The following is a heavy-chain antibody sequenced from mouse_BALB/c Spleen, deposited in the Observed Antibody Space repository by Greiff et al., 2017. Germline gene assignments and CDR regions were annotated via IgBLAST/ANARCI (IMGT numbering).Heavy chain of an antibody. D-gene: IGHD2-14*01. CDR2: IDPANGNT. CDR3: ARDYRYLYAMDY. CDR1: GFNIKDTY. Sequence: VQLQQSGAELVKPGASVKLSCTASGFNIKDTYMHWVKQRPEQGLEWIGRIDPANGNTKYDPKFQGKATITADTSSNTADLQLSSLTSEDTAVYYCARDYRYLYAMDYWGQGTSVTVSS. V-gene: IGHV14-3*02. J-gene: IGHJ4*01.